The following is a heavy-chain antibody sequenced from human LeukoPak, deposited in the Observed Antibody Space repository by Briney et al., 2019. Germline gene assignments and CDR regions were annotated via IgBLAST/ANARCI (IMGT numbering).Heavy chain of an antibody. CDR1: RFTFNSYV. J-gene: IGHJ6*02. V-gene: IGHV3-30-3*01. CDR3: ARDGKIVVDYNYYGMDV. CDR2: ISHDGSDK. D-gene: IGHD3-22*01. Sequence: HTGRSLRLSCAASRFTFNSYVMHWVRQAPGKGLEWVAVISHDGSDKYHADSVKGRFTISRDNSRNTLYLQMNSLRAEDTAVYYCARDGKIVVDYNYYGMDVWGQGTTVTVSS.